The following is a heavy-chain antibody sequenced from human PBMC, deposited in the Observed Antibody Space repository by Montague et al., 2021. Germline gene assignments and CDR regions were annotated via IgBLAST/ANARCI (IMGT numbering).Heavy chain of an antibody. CDR1: GGSISSTAYD. CDR3: ARVGATVTAPFDF. Sequence: TLSLTCAVSGGSISSTAYDWSWIREHPGKGLEWIGYIYYSGSTYYNPSLKSRVTISVDTSQNQFSLNLNSVTAADTAVYYCARVGATVTAPFDFWGQGTLVTVSS. D-gene: IGHD4-17*01. J-gene: IGHJ4*02. CDR2: IYYSGST. V-gene: IGHV4-31*11.